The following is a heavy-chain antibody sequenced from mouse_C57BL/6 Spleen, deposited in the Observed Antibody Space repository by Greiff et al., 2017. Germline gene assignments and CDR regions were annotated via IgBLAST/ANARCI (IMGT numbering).Heavy chain of an antibody. CDR1: GFSLTSYG. J-gene: IGHJ3*01. V-gene: IGHV2-5*01. CDR3: AKNRGDGYYAWFAY. Sequence: VQLQQSGPGLVQPSQSLSITCTVSGFSLTSYGVHWVRQSPGKGLEWLGVIWRGGSTDYNAAFMSRLSITKDNAKSQVFFKMNSLQADATAIYYCAKNRGDGYYAWFAYWGQGTLVTVSA. CDR2: IWRGGST. D-gene: IGHD2-3*01.